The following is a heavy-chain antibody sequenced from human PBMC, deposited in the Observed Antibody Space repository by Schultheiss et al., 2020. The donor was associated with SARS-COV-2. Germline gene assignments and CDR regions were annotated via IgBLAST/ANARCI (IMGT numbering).Heavy chain of an antibody. J-gene: IGHJ4*02. Sequence: GGSLRLSCAASGFTFSDHYMDWVRQAPGKGLEWVAVISYDGSNKYYADSVKGRFTISRDNSKNTLYLQMNSLRAEDTAVYYCAREERDVVVVAATYFDYWGQGTLVTVSS. V-gene: IGHV3-30*01. D-gene: IGHD2-15*01. CDR2: ISYDGSNK. CDR3: AREERDVVVVAATYFDY. CDR1: GFTFSDHY.